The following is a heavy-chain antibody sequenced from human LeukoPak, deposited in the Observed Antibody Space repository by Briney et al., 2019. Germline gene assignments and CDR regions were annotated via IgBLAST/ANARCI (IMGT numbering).Heavy chain of an antibody. CDR3: ARHPYDILTGIDAFDI. Sequence: PSETLSLTCTVSGGSISSSSYYWGWIRQPPGKGLGWIGSIYYSGSTYYNPSLKSRVTISVDTSKNQFSLKLSSVTAADTAVYYCARHPYDILTGIDAFDIWGQGTMVTVSS. D-gene: IGHD3-9*01. V-gene: IGHV4-39*01. J-gene: IGHJ3*02. CDR2: IYYSGST. CDR1: GGSISSSSYY.